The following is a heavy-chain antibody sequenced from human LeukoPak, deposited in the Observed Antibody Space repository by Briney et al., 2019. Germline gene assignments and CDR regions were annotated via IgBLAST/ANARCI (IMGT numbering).Heavy chain of an antibody. V-gene: IGHV4-38-2*01. CDR3: AGNNSGCCFDT. CDR2: IYNSVST. CDR1: GHSVSSGDY. Sequence: PSETLSLTCSVSGHSVSSGDYWGWIRQTPGKGLEWIASIYNSVSTHYNPSLRSRVTISVDTSKNQFSMKMTSVTAADTAVYYCAGNNSGCCFDTWGPGAPVTVSS. J-gene: IGHJ5*02. D-gene: IGHD6-19*01.